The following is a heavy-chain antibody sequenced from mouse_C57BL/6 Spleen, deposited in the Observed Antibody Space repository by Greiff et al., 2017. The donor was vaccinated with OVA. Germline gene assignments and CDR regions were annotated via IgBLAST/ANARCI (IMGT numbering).Heavy chain of an antibody. CDR3: ARIDYYGSSNWYFDV. D-gene: IGHD1-1*01. CDR2: INPNNGGT. Sequence: EVKLVESGPELVKPGASVKIPCKASGYTFTDYNMDWVKQSHGKSLEWIGDINPNNGGTIYNQKFKGKATLTVDKSSSTAYMELRSLTSEDTAVYYCARIDYYGSSNWYFDVWGTGTTVTVSS. J-gene: IGHJ1*03. CDR1: GYTFTDYN. V-gene: IGHV1-18*01.